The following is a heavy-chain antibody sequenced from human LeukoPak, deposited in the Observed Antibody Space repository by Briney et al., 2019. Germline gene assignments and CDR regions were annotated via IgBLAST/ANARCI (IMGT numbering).Heavy chain of an antibody. J-gene: IGHJ4*02. D-gene: IGHD3-10*01. CDR1: GFTFDDYA. V-gene: IGHV3-9*01. CDR2: ISWNSGSI. Sequence: GGSLRLSCAAPGFTFDDYAMHWVRQAPGKGLEWVSGISWNSGSIGYADSVKGRFTISRDNAKNSLYLQMNSLRAEDTALYYCAKDMLYGSGSSILDYWGQGTLVTVSS. CDR3: AKDMLYGSGSSILDY.